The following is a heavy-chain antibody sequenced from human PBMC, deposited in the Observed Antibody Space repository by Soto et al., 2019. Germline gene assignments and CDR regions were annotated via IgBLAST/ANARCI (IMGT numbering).Heavy chain of an antibody. CDR2: ISSDGGNT. CDR1: GFTFSSSA. V-gene: IGHV3-64*01. J-gene: IGHJ3*01. Sequence: EVQLVESGGDLVQPGGSLRLSCAASGFTFSSSAMHWVRQAPGKGLEYVSSISSDGGNTYYANSVKGRFTISRDNWRIFLYLEGGSLRAEDMAVYYCAGRRDVWYAFDPWGQGTMVTVSS. CDR3: AGRRDVWYAFDP. D-gene: IGHD2-21*01.